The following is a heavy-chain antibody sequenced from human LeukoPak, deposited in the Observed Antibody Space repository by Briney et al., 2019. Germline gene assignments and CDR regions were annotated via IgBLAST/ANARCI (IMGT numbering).Heavy chain of an antibody. CDR1: GXPFSGYY. CDR2: INHSGSA. D-gene: IGHD3-22*01. Sequence: PSETLSLTCAVYGXPFSGYYWSWIRQPPGKGLEWIGEINHSGSANYNPSLKSRVTISVDMSKNQFSLKLSSVTAADTAVYYRARARGDYYDSSGYYSAFDYWGQGTLVTVSS. V-gene: IGHV4-34*01. CDR3: ARARGDYYDSSGYYSAFDY. J-gene: IGHJ4*02.